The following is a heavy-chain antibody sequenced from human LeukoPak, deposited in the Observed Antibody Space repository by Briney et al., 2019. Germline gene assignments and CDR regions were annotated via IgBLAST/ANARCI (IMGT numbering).Heavy chain of an antibody. Sequence: PGGSLRLSCAASGFTFSDYYMSWIRQAPGKGLEWVSHMSSSGSTIYYADSVKGRFTISRDNAKNSLYLQMNSLRAEDTAVYYCAGYVVVAATDYSWFDPWGQGTLVTVSS. CDR3: AGYVVVAATDYSWFDP. CDR2: MSSSGSTI. D-gene: IGHD2-15*01. CDR1: GFTFSDYY. V-gene: IGHV3-11*04. J-gene: IGHJ5*02.